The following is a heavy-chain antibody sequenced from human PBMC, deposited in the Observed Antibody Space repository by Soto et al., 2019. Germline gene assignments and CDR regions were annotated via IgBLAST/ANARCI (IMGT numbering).Heavy chain of an antibody. V-gene: IGHV3-21*01. CDR1: GFTFSSYS. D-gene: IGHD3-22*01. Sequence: GGSLRLSCAASGFTFSSYSMNWVRQAPGKGLEWVSSISSSSSYIYYADSVKGRFTISRDNAKNSLYLQMNSLRAEDTAVYYCARDKFPNYYDSSGPFDYWGQGTLVTVSS. J-gene: IGHJ4*02. CDR2: ISSSSSYI. CDR3: ARDKFPNYYDSSGPFDY.